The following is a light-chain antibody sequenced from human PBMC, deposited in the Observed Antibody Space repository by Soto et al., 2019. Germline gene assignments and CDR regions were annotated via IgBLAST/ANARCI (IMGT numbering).Light chain of an antibody. J-gene: IGKJ3*01. CDR2: WAS. CDR1: QSVLYSSNNKNY. CDR3: QQYHSTLT. Sequence: DIVMTQSPDSLAVSLGERATINCKSSQSVLYSSNNKNYLAWYQQKPGQPPKLLIYWASTRESGVPDRFSGSGSGTDFTLTISSLQAEDVAVYYCQQYHSTLTFGPGTKVEIK. V-gene: IGKV4-1*01.